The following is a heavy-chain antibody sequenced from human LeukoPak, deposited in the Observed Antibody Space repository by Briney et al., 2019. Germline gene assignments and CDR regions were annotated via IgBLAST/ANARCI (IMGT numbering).Heavy chain of an antibody. D-gene: IGHD2-2*02. CDR2: INSDGSST. CDR3: ARGAYCSSTSCYIANNWFDP. V-gene: IGHV3-74*01. CDR1: GFTLSSYW. J-gene: IGHJ5*02. Sequence: GGSLRLSCAASGFTLSSYWMHWVRQAPGKGLVWVSRINSDGSSTSYADSVKGRFTISRDNAKNTLYLQMNSLRAEDTAVYYCARGAYCSSTSCYIANNWFDPWGRGTLVTVSS.